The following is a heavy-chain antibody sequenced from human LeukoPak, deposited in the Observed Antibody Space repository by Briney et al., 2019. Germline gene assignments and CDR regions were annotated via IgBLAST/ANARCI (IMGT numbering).Heavy chain of an antibody. Sequence: GGSLRLSCVASGFTFSRFNMHWVRQAPGKGLEWVALIWYDGTDTYYADSVKGRFTISRDDSKNTVYLQMNSLRAEDTAFYYCARGFLDFDLWGHGTLVTVSS. J-gene: IGHJ4*01. CDR1: GFTFSRFN. D-gene: IGHD3-3*01. V-gene: IGHV3-33*01. CDR3: ARGFLDFDL. CDR2: IWYDGTDT.